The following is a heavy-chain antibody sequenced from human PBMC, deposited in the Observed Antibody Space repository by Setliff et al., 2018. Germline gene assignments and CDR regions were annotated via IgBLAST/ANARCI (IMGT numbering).Heavy chain of an antibody. J-gene: IGHJ4*02. CDR2: ISSSSTI. CDR3: AKNGGDIVVVPAAPIDY. D-gene: IGHD2-2*01. V-gene: IGHV3-48*01. CDR1: GFTFSSYS. Sequence: GGSLRLSCAASGFTFSSYSMNWVRQAPGKGLEWVSYISSSSTIYYADSVKSRFTISRDNAKNSLYLQMNSLRAEDTAVYYCAKNGGDIVVVPAAPIDYWGQGTLVTVSS.